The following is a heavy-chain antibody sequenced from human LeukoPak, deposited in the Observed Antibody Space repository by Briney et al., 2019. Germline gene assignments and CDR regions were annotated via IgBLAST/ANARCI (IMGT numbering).Heavy chain of an antibody. V-gene: IGHV3-23*01. CDR2: VSGSGGAT. Sequence: GGSLRLSCAASGVTFNNYAMSWVRQAPGMGLEWLSYVSGSGGATYYAASVKGRFTISRDNSKNTVYLQMGSLRAEDTAVYYCAKNRGGTYKYYMDVWGNGTTVTVSS. D-gene: IGHD1-1*01. J-gene: IGHJ6*03. CDR1: GVTFNNYA. CDR3: AKNRGGTYKYYMDV.